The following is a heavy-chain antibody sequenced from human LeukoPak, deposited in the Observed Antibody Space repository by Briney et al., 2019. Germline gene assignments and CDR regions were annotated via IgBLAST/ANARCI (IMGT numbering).Heavy chain of an antibody. CDR1: GYTFTSYY. CDR2: INPSGGST. V-gene: IGHV1-46*01. D-gene: IGHD2-21*02. J-gene: IGHJ6*03. CDR3: ARVVVTAIRQNYYYYYMDV. Sequence: ASVKVSCKASGYTFTSYYMHWVRQAPGQGLEWMGIINPSGGSTSYAQKLQGRVTMTTDTSTSTAYMELRSLRSDDTAVYYCARVVVTAIRQNYYYYYMDVWGKGTTVTVSS.